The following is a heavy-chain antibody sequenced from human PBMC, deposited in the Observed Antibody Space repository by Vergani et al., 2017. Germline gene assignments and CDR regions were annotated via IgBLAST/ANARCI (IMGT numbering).Heavy chain of an antibody. J-gene: IGHJ4*02. CDR1: GYTFTNHH. CDR3: ARTSSISGSYYNGEWDY. CDR2: ITPVGST. Sequence: QGQLAQSGAEVKKPGASVKVSCKTSGYTFTNHHLHWVRQAPGQGLDWMGIITPVGSTDYGPKFQGRATMTRDTSTRTVYMDLTGLRSDDTAMYYYARTSSISGSYYNGEWDYWGQGTLVVVSS. V-gene: IGHV1-46*03. D-gene: IGHD3-10*01.